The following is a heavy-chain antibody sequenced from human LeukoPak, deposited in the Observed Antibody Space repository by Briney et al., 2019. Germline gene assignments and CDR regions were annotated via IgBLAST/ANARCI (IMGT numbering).Heavy chain of an antibody. V-gene: IGHV1-2*02. CDR3: ASSSGGAYDFWSGYFFPYYGMDV. CDR1: GYTFTGYY. CDR2: INPNSGGT. Sequence: ASVKASCKASGYTFTGYYMHWVRQAPGQGLEWMGWINPNSGGTNYAQKFQGRVTMTRDTSISTAYMELSRLRSDDTAVYYCASSSGGAYDFWSGYFFPYYGMDVWGQGTTVTVSS. D-gene: IGHD3-3*01. J-gene: IGHJ6*02.